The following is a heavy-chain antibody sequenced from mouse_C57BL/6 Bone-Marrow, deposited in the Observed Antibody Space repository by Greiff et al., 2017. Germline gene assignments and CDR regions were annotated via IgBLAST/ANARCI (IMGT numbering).Heavy chain of an antibody. Sequence: VKLMESGAELARPGASVKLSCKASGYTFTSYGISWVKQRTGQGLEWIGEIYPRSGNTYYNEKFKGKATLTADKSSSTAYMELRSLTSEDSAVYFCAREDYGNCSYYFDYWGQGTTLTVSS. CDR1: GYTFTSYG. CDR2: IYPRSGNT. J-gene: IGHJ2*01. CDR3: AREDYGNCSYYFDY. V-gene: IGHV1-81*01. D-gene: IGHD2-1*01.